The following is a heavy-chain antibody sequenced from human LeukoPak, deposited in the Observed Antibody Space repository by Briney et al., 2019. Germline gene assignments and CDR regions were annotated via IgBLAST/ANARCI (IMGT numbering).Heavy chain of an antibody. D-gene: IGHD3-10*01. Sequence: AGGSLRLSCAASGFTFSSYEMNWVRQAPGKGLEWVSYISSSGSTIYYADSVKGRFTISRDNAKNSLYLQMNSLRAEDTAVYYCARFSGDDAFDIWGQGTMVTVSS. CDR2: ISSSGSTI. J-gene: IGHJ3*02. CDR3: ARFSGDDAFDI. V-gene: IGHV3-48*03. CDR1: GFTFSSYE.